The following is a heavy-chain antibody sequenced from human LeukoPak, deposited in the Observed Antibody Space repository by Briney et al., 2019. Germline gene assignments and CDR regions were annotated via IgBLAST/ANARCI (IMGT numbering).Heavy chain of an antibody. CDR3: GGEGYDFWSGHINNWFDP. D-gene: IGHD3-3*01. CDR2: IYYSGST. V-gene: IGHV4-59*01. CDR1: GGSISSYY. J-gene: IGHJ5*02. Sequence: SETLSLTCTVSGGSISSYYWSWIRQPPGKGLEWIGYIYYSGSTNYNPSLKSRVTISVDTSKNKFSLKLSSGTAADTAVFYWGGEGYDFWSGHINNWFDPWGQGTLVTVSS.